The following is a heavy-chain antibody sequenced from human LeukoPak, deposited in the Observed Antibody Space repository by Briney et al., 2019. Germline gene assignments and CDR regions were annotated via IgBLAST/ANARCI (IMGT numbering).Heavy chain of an antibody. Sequence: SETLSLTCTVSGGSISSYYWSWIRQPPGKGLEWIGYIYYSESTNYNPSLKSRVTISVDTSKNQFSLKLSSVTAADTAVYYCARYSLYDYVWGSHRQTFAFDYWGQGTLVTVSS. J-gene: IGHJ4*02. D-gene: IGHD3-16*02. CDR2: IYYSEST. CDR3: ARYSLYDYVWGSHRQTFAFDY. V-gene: IGHV4-59*01. CDR1: GGSISSYY.